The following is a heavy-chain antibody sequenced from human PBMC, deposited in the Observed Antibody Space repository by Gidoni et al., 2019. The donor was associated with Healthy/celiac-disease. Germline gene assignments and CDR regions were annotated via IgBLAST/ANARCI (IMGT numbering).Heavy chain of an antibody. CDR2: INHSGST. CDR3: ARPRRGYCSGGSCYNWFDP. CDR1: GGSFSGYY. V-gene: IGHV4-34*01. Sequence: QVQLQQWGAGLLKPSETLSLTCAVYGGSFSGYYWSWIRQPPGKGLEWIGEINHSGSTNYNPSLKSRVTISVDTSKNQFSLKLSSVTAADTAVYYCARPRRGYCSGGSCYNWFDPWGQGTLVTVSS. J-gene: IGHJ5*02. D-gene: IGHD2-15*01.